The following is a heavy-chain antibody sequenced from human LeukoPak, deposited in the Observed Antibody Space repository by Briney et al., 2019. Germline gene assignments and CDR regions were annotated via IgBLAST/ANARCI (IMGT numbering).Heavy chain of an antibody. V-gene: IGHV5-51*01. D-gene: IGHD2-8*01. J-gene: IGHJ6*03. CDR3: ARLAYCSNDVCYSNYYYSMDV. Sequence: GESLKISCKGSGYTFSSYWIGWVRQMPGKGLEWMGIIYPDDSDTRYSPSFQGQVTISADKSIGTAYLRWSSLKASDTAMYYCARLAYCSNDVCYSNYYYSMDVWGKGTTVTVSS. CDR1: GYTFSSYW. CDR2: IYPDDSDT.